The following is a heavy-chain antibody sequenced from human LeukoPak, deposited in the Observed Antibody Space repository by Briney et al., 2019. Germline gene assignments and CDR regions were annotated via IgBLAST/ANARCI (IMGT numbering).Heavy chain of an antibody. V-gene: IGHV4-34*01. CDR2: INHSGST. CDR3: ARGGVVVVY. D-gene: IGHD2-2*01. Sequence: PSETLSLTCAVYGGSSSGYYWSWIRQPPGKGREWIGEINHSGSTNYNPSLKSRVTISVDTSKNQFSLKLSSVTAADTAVYYCARGGVVVVYWGQGTLVTVSS. CDR1: GGSSSGYY. J-gene: IGHJ4*02.